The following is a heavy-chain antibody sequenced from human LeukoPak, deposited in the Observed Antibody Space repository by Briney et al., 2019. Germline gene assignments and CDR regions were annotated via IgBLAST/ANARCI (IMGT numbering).Heavy chain of an antibody. Sequence: NASETLSLTCTVSGGSIGSYYWSWIRQPPGKGLEWIGYIYHSGSTYYNPSLKSRVTISVDRSKNQFSLKLSSVTAADTAVYYCARGDSSSWYFDYWGQGTLVTVSS. J-gene: IGHJ4*02. D-gene: IGHD6-13*01. CDR2: IYHSGST. CDR3: ARGDSSSWYFDY. V-gene: IGHV4-59*12. CDR1: GGSIGSYY.